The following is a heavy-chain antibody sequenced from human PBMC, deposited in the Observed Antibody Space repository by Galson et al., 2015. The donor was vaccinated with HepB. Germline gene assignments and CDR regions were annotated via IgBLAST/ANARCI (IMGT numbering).Heavy chain of an antibody. CDR2: ISYDGTKK. D-gene: IGHD2-21*02. CDR3: ARDRGSCDGDCYQGGRFGADWYFDL. CDR1: GFTFNSYS. J-gene: IGHJ2*01. V-gene: IGHV3-30-3*01. Sequence: SLRLSCAASGFTFNSYSMHWVRQAPGEELQWVALISYDGTKKYYADSVQGRFTISRDSSRNTLYLQMDSLRAEDTAVYYCARDRGSCDGDCYQGGRFGADWYFDLWGRGTLVTVSS.